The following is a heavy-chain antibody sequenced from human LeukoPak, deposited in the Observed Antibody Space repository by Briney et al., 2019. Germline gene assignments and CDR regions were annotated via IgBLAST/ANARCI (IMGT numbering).Heavy chain of an antibody. CDR2: IKEDGSQQ. CDR3: AREVFSTASAFDQ. V-gene: IGHV3-7*03. CDR1: GFNFRDHW. D-gene: IGHD5-18*01. J-gene: IGHJ4*02. Sequence: GGSLRLSCAVSGFNFRDHWMDWVRQAPGKGLEWVANIKEDGSQQYYVDSVKGRFTIFRDNAKNLLSLQMNSLRDDDTAVYYCAREVFSTASAFDQWGQGTLVTVSS.